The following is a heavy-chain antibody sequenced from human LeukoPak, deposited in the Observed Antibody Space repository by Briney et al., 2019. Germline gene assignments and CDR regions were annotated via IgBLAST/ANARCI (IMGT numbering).Heavy chain of an antibody. CDR2: IYVGDSDI. V-gene: IGHV5-51*01. D-gene: IGHD5-18*01. Sequence: GESLKISCKGSGYSFSSYYIDWVRQMPGKGLEWMGVIYVGDSDIRYSPSFQGQVTISVDKSISTAYLQWSSLKASDTAIYFCARHGYGYGLSFDYWGQGTLVTVSS. CDR3: ARHGYGYGLSFDY. CDR1: GYSFSSYY. J-gene: IGHJ4*02.